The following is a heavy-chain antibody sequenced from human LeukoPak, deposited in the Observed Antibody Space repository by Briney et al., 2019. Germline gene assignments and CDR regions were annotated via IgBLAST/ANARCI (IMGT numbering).Heavy chain of an antibody. CDR2: IYYTGTT. V-gene: IGHV4-59*01. J-gene: IGHJ4*02. CDR3: ARGGWRLDY. CDR1: GGSISNY. D-gene: IGHD2-15*01. Sequence: SETLSLTCTVSGGSISNYWSWIRQPPGKGLEWIGYIYYTGTTNYNPSLKSRVTISVDTSKNQFSLKLSSVTAADTAVYYCARGGWRLDYWGQGTLATVSS.